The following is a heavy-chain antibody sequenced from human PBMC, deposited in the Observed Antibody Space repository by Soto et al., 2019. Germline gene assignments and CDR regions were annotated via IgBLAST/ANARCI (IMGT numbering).Heavy chain of an antibody. V-gene: IGHV3-48*01. CDR1: GFTFSSYS. J-gene: IGHJ4*02. Sequence: HPGGSLRLSCAASGFTFSSYSMNWVRQAPGKGQEWVSYISSSTSTIYYADSVKGRFTISRDNAKNSLYLQMNSLRAEDTAVYYCAKDSLVGIQLWLSLAPIDYWGQGTLVTVSS. D-gene: IGHD5-18*01. CDR2: ISSSTSTI. CDR3: AKDSLVGIQLWLSLAPIDY.